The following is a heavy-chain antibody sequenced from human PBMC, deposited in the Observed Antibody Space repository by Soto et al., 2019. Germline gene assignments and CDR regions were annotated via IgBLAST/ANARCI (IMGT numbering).Heavy chain of an antibody. CDR3: ARDPSGWYKVYMDYYYGMDV. Sequence: GSLRLSCAASGFTFSSYWMHWVRQAPGKGLVWVSRINSDGSSTSYADSVKGRFTISRDNAKNTLYLQLNSMRAEDTAVYYCARDPSGWYKVYMDYYYGMDVWGQGSTVTVSS. CDR1: GFTFSSYW. V-gene: IGHV3-74*01. D-gene: IGHD6-19*01. CDR2: INSDGSST. J-gene: IGHJ6*02.